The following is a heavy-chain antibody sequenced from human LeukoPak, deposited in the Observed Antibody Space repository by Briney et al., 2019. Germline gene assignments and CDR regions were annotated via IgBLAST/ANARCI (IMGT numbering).Heavy chain of an antibody. J-gene: IGHJ4*02. CDR3: ARIYYDYVWGSYRSPPYYFDY. CDR2: IYYSGST. CDR1: GGSISSSSYY. D-gene: IGHD3-16*02. Sequence: SETLSLTCTVSGGSISSSSYYWGWIRQPPGKGLEWIGSIYYSGSTYYNPSLKSRVTISVDTSKNQFSLKLSSVTAADTAVYYCARIYYDYVWGSYRSPPYYFDYWGQGTLVTVSS. V-gene: IGHV4-39*07.